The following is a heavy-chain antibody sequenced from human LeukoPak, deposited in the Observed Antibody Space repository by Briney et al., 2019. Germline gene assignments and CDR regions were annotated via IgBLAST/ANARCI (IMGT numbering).Heavy chain of an antibody. CDR3: ARDRHTSSRITMIVVAPNWFDP. CDR2: ISSSGSTI. V-gene: IGHV3-11*01. J-gene: IGHJ5*02. D-gene: IGHD3-22*01. CDR1: GFTFSDYY. Sequence: GGSLRLSCAASGFTFSDYYMSWIRQAPGKGLEWVSYISSSGSTIYYADSVKGRFTISRDNAKNSLYLQKNSLRAEDTAVYYCARDRHTSSRITMIVVAPNWFDPWGQGTLVTVSS.